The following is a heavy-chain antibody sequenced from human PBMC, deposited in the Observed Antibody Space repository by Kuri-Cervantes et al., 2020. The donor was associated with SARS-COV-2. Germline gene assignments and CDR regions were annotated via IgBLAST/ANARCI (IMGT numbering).Heavy chain of an antibody. V-gene: IGHV3-48*01. CDR1: GFTFSSYS. CDR2: ISSSSSTI. Sequence: GESLKISCAASGFTFSSYSMNWDRQAPGKGLEWVSYISSSSSTIYYADSVKGRFTISRDNAKNSLYLQMNSLRAEDTAVYYCASLGAFDIWGQGTMVTVSS. CDR3: ASLGAFDI. J-gene: IGHJ3*02.